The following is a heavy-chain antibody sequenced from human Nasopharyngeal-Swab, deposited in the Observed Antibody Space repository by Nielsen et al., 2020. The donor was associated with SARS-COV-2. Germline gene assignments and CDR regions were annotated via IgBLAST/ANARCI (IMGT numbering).Heavy chain of an antibody. D-gene: IGHD5-12*01. J-gene: IGHJ4*02. Sequence: GESLKISCVASGFTFSNYWMSWVRQAPGKGLEWVGNIKQDGSEKYYVDSVRGRFTISRDNAKNPLSLQMNSLRDDDTAVYYCARDSPGYGGYDYWGQGTLVTVSS. CDR1: GFTFSNYW. V-gene: IGHV3-7*01. CDR2: IKQDGSEK. CDR3: ARDSPGYGGYDY.